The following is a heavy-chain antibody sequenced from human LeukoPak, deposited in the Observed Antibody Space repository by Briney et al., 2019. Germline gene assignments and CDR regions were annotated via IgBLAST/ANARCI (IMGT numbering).Heavy chain of an antibody. CDR3: ARESYYDSSGYSHDAFDI. CDR2: IYYSGST. J-gene: IGHJ3*02. CDR1: GGSISSNSYY. V-gene: IGHV4-39*07. D-gene: IGHD3-22*01. Sequence: SETLSLTCTVSGGSISSNSYYWGWIRQPPGKGLEWIGSIYYSGSTYYNPSLKSRVTISVDTSRNQFSLKLSSVTAADTAVYYCARESYYDSSGYSHDAFDIWGQGTMVTVSS.